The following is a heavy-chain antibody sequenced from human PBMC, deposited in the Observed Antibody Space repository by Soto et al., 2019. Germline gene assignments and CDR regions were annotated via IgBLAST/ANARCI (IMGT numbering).Heavy chain of an antibody. CDR3: ATEPQSGLTFDY. CDR2: IRQDGSEK. J-gene: IGHJ4*02. D-gene: IGHD2-21*02. V-gene: IGHV3-7*01. Sequence: GGSLSLSCAASGFAFSSYWMSWVRQTPGKGLEWVANIRQDGSEKYYMDSVRGRFTISRDNAKNSLYLQMNSLRAEDTAVYYSATEPQSGLTFDYWGQGTLVTVSS. CDR1: GFAFSSYW.